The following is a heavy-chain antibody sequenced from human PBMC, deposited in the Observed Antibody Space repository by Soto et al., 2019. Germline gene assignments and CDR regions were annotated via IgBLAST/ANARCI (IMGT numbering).Heavy chain of an antibody. CDR2: IYYSGST. V-gene: IGHV4-61*08. D-gene: IGHD4-17*01. Sequence: LVNPTQTLTLTCTFSGFSLSTSGMCXSWIRQPPGKGLEWIGYIYYSGSTNYNPSLKSRVTISVDTSKNQFSLKLSSVTAADTAVYYCARVYAPYYGDYRFDYWGQGTLVTVSS. CDR1: GFSLSTSGMC. CDR3: ARVYAPYYGDYRFDY. J-gene: IGHJ4*02.